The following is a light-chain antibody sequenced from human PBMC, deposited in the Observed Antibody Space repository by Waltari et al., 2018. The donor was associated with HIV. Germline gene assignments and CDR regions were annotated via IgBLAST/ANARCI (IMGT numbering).Light chain of an antibody. CDR1: SSDVGGYDY. CDR2: EVS. V-gene: IGLV2-8*01. Sequence: QSALTQPASVSGSPGQSVTIPCSGTSSDVGGYDYVSWYQQHPGKAPKLMIYEVSKRPSGVPDRFSGSKSGNTASLTVSGLQAEDEADYYCSSHAGSNNYVFGTGTKVTVL. CDR3: SSHAGSNNYV. J-gene: IGLJ1*01.